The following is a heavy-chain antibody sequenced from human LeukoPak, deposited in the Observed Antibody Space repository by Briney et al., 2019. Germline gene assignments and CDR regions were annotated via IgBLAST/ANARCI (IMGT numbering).Heavy chain of an antibody. V-gene: IGHV4-59*01. CDR2: VYYTGSV. D-gene: IGHD3-16*01. CDR1: GGSFSGYY. CDR3: ARGVQDYGNYVFDY. J-gene: IGHJ4*02. Sequence: SETLSLTCTVSGGSFSGYYWTWFRQPPGKELEWIGYVYYTGSVRYNPSLKSRLTMSIDTSKNQFSLKLSSVTAADTAVFCCARGVQDYGNYVFDYWGQGTLVTVSS.